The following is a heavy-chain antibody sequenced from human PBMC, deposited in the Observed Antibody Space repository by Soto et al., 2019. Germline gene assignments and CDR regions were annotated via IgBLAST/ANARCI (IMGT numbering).Heavy chain of an antibody. J-gene: IGHJ5*02. CDR2: VYYSGST. CDR1: GGSISSSSYY. D-gene: IGHD1-1*01. Sequence: QLQLQESGPGLVKPSETLSLTCTVSGGSISSSSYYWGWIRQPPGKGLEWIGSVYYSGSTYDNPSLKSRITLSVDRSKGQFSLKLTSVTAADTAVYYCARIGKGGYGWFDPWGQGTLVTVSS. V-gene: IGHV4-39*01. CDR3: ARIGKGGYGWFDP.